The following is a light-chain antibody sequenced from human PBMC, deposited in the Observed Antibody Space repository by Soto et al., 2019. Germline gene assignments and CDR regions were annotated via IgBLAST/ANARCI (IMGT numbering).Light chain of an antibody. J-gene: IGKJ5*01. CDR3: QQYNKWPIT. Sequence: EIVMTQSQATLSVSPGERATLSCKASQSVNSLLAWYQQKPGQARRLLIYRASTRAAGVTDRFSGSGSGTEFTITISSLQSEDFAVYYCQQYNKWPITVGQGTRLGIK. V-gene: IGKV3-15*01. CDR1: QSVNSL. CDR2: RAS.